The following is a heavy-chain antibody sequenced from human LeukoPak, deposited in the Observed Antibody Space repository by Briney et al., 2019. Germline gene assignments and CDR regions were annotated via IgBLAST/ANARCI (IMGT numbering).Heavy chain of an antibody. CDR2: ISSSSSYT. V-gene: IGHV3-11*06. CDR1: GFTFSDYY. J-gene: IGHJ3*02. CDR3: ARDLTLLWFGEPGAFDI. Sequence: GGSLRLSCAASGFTFSDYYMSWIRQAPGEGLERGSYISSSSSYTNYADSVKGRFTISRDNAKNSLYLQMNSLRAEDTAVYYCARDLTLLWFGEPGAFDIWGQGTMVTVSS. D-gene: IGHD3-10*01.